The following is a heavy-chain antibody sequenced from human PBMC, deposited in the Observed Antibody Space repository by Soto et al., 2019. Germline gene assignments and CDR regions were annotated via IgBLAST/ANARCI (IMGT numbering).Heavy chain of an antibody. V-gene: IGHV3-49*03. Sequence: GGSLRLSGTASGFTFGDYAMSWFRQAPGKGLEWVGFIRSKAYGGTTEYAASVKGRFTISRDDSKSIAYLQMNSLKTEDTAVYYCTRETPDYYDILTGYYHDAFDIWGQGTMVTVSS. CDR2: IRSKAYGGTT. CDR1: GFTFGDYA. J-gene: IGHJ3*02. CDR3: TRETPDYYDILTGYYHDAFDI. D-gene: IGHD3-9*01.